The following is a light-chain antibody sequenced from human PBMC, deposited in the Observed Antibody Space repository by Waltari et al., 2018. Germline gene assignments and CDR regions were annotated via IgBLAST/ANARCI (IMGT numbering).Light chain of an antibody. J-gene: IGKJ2*01. V-gene: IGKV1-5*03. CDR2: MAS. CDR1: QNVVTW. Sequence: DIQMTQSPSTLSASVGERDTISCRASQNVVTWLVWYQQKPGKAPKLLIYMASHLESGVSSRFSGSGSVTEITLTISSLQPDDFATYSGQQYSSFATFSQATKV. CDR3: QQYSSFAT.